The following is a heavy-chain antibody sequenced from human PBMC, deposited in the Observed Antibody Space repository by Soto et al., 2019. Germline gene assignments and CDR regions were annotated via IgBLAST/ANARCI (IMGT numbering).Heavy chain of an antibody. CDR2: MNPNSGNT. D-gene: IGHD6-6*01. Sequence: GASVKVSCKASGYTFTSYDINWVRQATGQGLEWMGWMNPNSGNTGYAQKFQGRVPITRHTSASTVYMELSSLISEDTALYFCASSYISSSYLFDPSGQATLVTLSS. J-gene: IGHJ5*02. CDR3: ASSYISSSYLFDP. CDR1: GYTFTSYD. V-gene: IGHV1-8*01.